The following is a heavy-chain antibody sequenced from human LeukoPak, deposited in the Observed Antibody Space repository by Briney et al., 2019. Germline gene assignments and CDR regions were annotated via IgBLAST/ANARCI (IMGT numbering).Heavy chain of an antibody. D-gene: IGHD2-2*01. V-gene: IGHV3-66*01. CDR1: GFTVSSNY. J-gene: IGHJ4*02. Sequence: GGSLRLSCAASGFTVSSNYMSWVRQAPGKGLEWVSVIYSGGSTYYADSVKGRFTISRDNSKHTLYLQMNSLRAEDTAVYYCARAGDIVVVPAASRYFDYWGQGTLVTVSS. CDR3: ARAGDIVVVPAASRYFDY. CDR2: IYSGGST.